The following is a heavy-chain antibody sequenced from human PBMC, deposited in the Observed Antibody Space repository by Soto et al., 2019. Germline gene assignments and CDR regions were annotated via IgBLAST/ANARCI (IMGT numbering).Heavy chain of an antibody. CDR3: AKDRLGEYYCYGMDF. D-gene: IGHD2-21*01. V-gene: IGHV3-23*01. CDR1: GFTFSSYA. J-gene: IGHJ6*02. Sequence: PGGSLRRSCAASGFTFSSYAMSCVRQAPGKGLEWFSAISGSGGSTYYADSVKGRFTISRDNSKNTLYLQMNSLRADDTAVYYCAKDRLGEYYCYGMDFWGQGTTVTVSS. CDR2: ISGSGGST.